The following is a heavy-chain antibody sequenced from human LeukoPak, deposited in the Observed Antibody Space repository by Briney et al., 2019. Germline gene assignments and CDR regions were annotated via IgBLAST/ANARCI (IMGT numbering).Heavy chain of an antibody. D-gene: IGHD3-10*01. Sequence: GGSLRLSCAASGFTFSSYGMHWVRQAPGEGLEWVSAISGSDGNTYYADSVKGRFTVSRDDSKNTLYLQMNRLRAEDTALYYCAKAATFYYGSDLWGQGILVAVSS. V-gene: IGHV3-23*01. CDR3: AKAATFYYGSDL. CDR1: GFTFSSYG. J-gene: IGHJ4*02. CDR2: ISGSDGNT.